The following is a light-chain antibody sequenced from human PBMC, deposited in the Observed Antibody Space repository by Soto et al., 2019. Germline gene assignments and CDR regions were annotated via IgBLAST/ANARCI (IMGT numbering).Light chain of an antibody. CDR3: QQSYSTPPT. CDR1: QSISSY. V-gene: IGKV1-39*01. J-gene: IGKJ1*01. CDR2: AAS. Sequence: DIQMSQSPSALSASVGDRVTITCRASQSISSYLNWYQQKPGKAPKLLIYAASSLQSGVPSRFSGSGSGTDFTLTISSLQPEDFATYYSQQSYSTPPTFGQGTKVDI.